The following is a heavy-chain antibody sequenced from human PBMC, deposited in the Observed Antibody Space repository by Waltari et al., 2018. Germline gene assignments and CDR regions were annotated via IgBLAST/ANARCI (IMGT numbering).Heavy chain of an antibody. V-gene: IGHV1-69*05. CDR1: GGTFSSYA. D-gene: IGHD2-21*01. J-gene: IGHJ5*02. CDR2: IIPILGTA. Sequence: QVQLVQSGAEVKKPGSSVKVSCKASGGTFSSYAISWVRQAPGQGLEWMGGIIPILGTANYAQKFQGRVTITTDESTSTAYMELSSLRSEDTAVYYCARSTSCGGDCYWGWFDPWGQGTLVTVSS. CDR3: ARSTSCGGDCYWGWFDP.